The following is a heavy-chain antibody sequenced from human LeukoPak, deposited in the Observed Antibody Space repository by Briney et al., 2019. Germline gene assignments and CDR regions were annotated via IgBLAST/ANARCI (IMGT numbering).Heavy chain of an antibody. CDR1: GYTFTSYY. V-gene: IGHV1-2*02. CDR2: INPNSGGT. D-gene: IGHD3-3*01. CDR3: ARTDQDQLRFLEWLPRAYYYYGMDV. J-gene: IGHJ6*02. Sequence: ASVKVSCKASGYTFTSYYMHWVRQAPGQGLEWMGWINPNSGGTNYAQKFQGRVTMTRDTSISTAYMELSRLRSDDTAVYYCARTDQDQLRFLEWLPRAYYYYGMDVWGQGTTVTVSS.